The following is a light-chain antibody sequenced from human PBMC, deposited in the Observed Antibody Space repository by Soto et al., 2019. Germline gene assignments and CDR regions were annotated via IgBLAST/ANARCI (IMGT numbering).Light chain of an antibody. Sequence: IVLTQSPATLSLSPWERATLSCRTSQSVSNYLAWYQQKPGRAPRLLIYDASNRATGIPARFSGSGSGTDFTLTISSLEPEDFAVYYCQQRSDWLPITFGQGTRLEIK. V-gene: IGKV3-11*01. CDR2: DAS. J-gene: IGKJ5*01. CDR3: QQRSDWLPIT. CDR1: QSVSNY.